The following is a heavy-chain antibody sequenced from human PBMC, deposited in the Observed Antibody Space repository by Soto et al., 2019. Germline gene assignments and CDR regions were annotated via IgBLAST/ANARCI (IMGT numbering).Heavy chain of an antibody. Sequence: QVQLVESGGGVVQPGRSLRLSCVASGFTFSTYSMHWVRQAPGKGLEWVAVMSYDGTTKYSADSVKGRFTISRDNSKNTLFLQMNSLRAEDTALYFCARDLMVPHAKLSSTYFYGMDVWGQGTTVTVSS. CDR1: GFTFSTYS. CDR2: MSYDGTTK. J-gene: IGHJ6*02. CDR3: ARDLMVPHAKLSSTYFYGMDV. D-gene: IGHD2-2*01. V-gene: IGHV3-30-3*01.